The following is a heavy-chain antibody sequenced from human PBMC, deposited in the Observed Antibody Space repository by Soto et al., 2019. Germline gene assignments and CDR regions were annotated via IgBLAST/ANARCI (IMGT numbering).Heavy chain of an antibody. Sequence: SETLSLTCIVSGESISSSSYYWGWIRQPPGKGLEWIGSIYYSGRTYYNPSFKSRATISIDTSKNQFSLKLSSVTATDTAVYYCARQRTTVVTQAYFDHWGQGALVTVSS. V-gene: IGHV4-39*01. CDR2: IYYSGRT. CDR1: GESISSSSYY. D-gene: IGHD2-21*02. CDR3: ARQRTTVVTQAYFDH. J-gene: IGHJ4*02.